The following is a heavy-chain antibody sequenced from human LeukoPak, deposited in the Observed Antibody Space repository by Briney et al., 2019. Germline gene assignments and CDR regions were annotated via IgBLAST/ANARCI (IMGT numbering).Heavy chain of an antibody. CDR2: MESKSDGGST. Sequence: GGSLRLSCAGSGFTFSNAWTSWVRQAPGKGLEWVGRMESKSDGGSTDYAAPVKGRFTISRDDSKNTLFLQINSLKTEDTAVYYCTTLDGDYAPDYWGQGTLVTVSS. CDR1: GFTFSNAW. V-gene: IGHV3-15*04. CDR3: TTLDGDYAPDY. J-gene: IGHJ4*02. D-gene: IGHD4-17*01.